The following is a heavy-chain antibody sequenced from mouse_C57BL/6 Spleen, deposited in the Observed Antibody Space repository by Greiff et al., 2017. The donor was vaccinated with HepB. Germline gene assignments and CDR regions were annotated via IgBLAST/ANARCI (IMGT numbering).Heavy chain of an antibody. V-gene: IGHV5-4*01. CDR3: AREGRWGAMDY. J-gene: IGHJ4*01. Sequence: DVHLVESGGGLVKPGGSLKLSCAASGFTFSSYAMSWVRQTPEKRLEWVATISDGGSYTYYPDNVKGRFTISRDNAKNNLYLQMSHLKSEDTAMYECAREGRWGAMDYWGQGTSVTVSS. D-gene: IGHD2-3*01. CDR2: ISDGGSYT. CDR1: GFTFSSYA.